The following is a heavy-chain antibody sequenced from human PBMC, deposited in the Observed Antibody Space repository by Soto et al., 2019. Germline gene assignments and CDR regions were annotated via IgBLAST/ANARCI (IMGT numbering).Heavy chain of an antibody. CDR2: ISYDGSNK. V-gene: IGHV3-30*18. Sequence: QVQLVESGGGVVQPGRSLRLSCAASGFTFSSYGMHWVRQAPGKGLEWVAVISYDGSNKYYADSVKGRFTISRDNSKNKLYLQMNSLRAEGTAVYYCAKGTYDFWSGGDYWGQRTLVTVSS. CDR3: AKGTYDFWSGGDY. J-gene: IGHJ4*02. CDR1: GFTFSSYG. D-gene: IGHD3-3*01.